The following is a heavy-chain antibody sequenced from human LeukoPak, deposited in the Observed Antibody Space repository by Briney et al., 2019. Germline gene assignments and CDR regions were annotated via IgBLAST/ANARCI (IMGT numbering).Heavy chain of an antibody. D-gene: IGHD6-19*01. CDR3: ARDNIAVAGTDY. J-gene: IGHJ4*02. V-gene: IGHV3-66*02. Sequence: GGSLRLSCAASGFSVSSNYMSWVRQAPGKGLEWVSVIYSGGSIYYADSVKDRFTISRDNSKNTLYLQTNSLRGEDTAVYYCARDNIAVAGTDYWGQGTLVTVSS. CDR2: IYSGGSI. CDR1: GFSVSSNY.